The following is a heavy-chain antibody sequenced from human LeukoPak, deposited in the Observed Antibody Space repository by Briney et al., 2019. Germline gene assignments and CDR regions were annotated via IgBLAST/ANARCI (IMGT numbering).Heavy chain of an antibody. J-gene: IGHJ4*02. V-gene: IGHV4-4*07. D-gene: IGHD1-26*01. CDR2: IYSSGST. CDR1: GGSISSFY. CDR3: ARGAGYRGSYQYYFDY. Sequence: SETLSLTCTVSGGSISSFYWSWIRQPARKGLEWIGRIYSSGSTNFNPSLKSRVTMSVDTSKNQVSLKLSSVTAADTAVYYCARGAGYRGSYQYYFDYWGQGPLVTVSP.